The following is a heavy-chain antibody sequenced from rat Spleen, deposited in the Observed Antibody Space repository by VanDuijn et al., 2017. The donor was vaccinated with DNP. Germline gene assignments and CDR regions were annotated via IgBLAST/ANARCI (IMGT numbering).Heavy chain of an antibody. J-gene: IGHJ2*01. CDR2: ISYDGSST. D-gene: IGHD1-2*01. CDR3: TTAGSYGFDY. CDR1: GFTFSDHN. Sequence: EVQLVKSGGGLVQPGRSLILSCTASGFTFSDHNMAWVRQAPKKGLEWVATISYDGSSTYYRDSVKGRFTISRDNAESSLYLQIDSLRSEDTATYYCTTAGSYGFDYWGQGVMVTVSS. V-gene: IGHV5-7*01.